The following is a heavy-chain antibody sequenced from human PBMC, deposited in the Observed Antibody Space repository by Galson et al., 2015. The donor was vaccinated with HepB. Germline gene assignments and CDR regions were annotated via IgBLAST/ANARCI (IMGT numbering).Heavy chain of an antibody. D-gene: IGHD3-10*01. CDR3: ARDSRYGSGTNAFDI. V-gene: IGHV3-21*01. CDR2: ISSGSTSI. CDR1: GFTFSSYS. J-gene: IGHJ3*02. Sequence: SLRLSCAASGFTFSSYSMNWVRLAPGKGLEWVSSISSGSTSIYYADSVKGRFTVSRDNTKRSLYLQMNSLGAEDTAVYYCARDSRYGSGTNAFDIWGQGTMVTVSS.